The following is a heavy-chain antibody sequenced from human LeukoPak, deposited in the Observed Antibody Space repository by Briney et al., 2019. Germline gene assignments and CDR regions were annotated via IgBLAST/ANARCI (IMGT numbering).Heavy chain of an antibody. CDR2: IYHSGST. D-gene: IGHD7-27*01. CDR3: ARPMGGLGIWRDAFDI. Sequence: SQTLSLTCTVSGGSISSGGYYWSWIRQPPGKGLEWIGYIYHSGSTYYNPSLKSRVTISVDRSKNQFSLKLSSVTAADTAVYYCARPMGGLGIWRDAFDIWGQGTMVTVSS. V-gene: IGHV4-30-2*01. J-gene: IGHJ3*02. CDR1: GGSISSGGYY.